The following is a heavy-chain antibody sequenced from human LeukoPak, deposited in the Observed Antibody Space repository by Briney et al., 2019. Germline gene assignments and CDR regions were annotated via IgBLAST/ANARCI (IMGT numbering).Heavy chain of an antibody. CDR3: ASGGWYQDY. J-gene: IGHJ4*02. Sequence: PSETLSLTRTVSGGSISSGNYCWSWNRQHPGRGLEWIGYIYYSGSTNCNASLKSRVTISVDTSKNQFSLKLSSVTAADTAVYYCASGGWYQDYWGQGTLVTVSS. D-gene: IGHD6-19*01. V-gene: IGHV4-61*01. CDR2: IYYSGST. CDR1: GGSISSGNYC.